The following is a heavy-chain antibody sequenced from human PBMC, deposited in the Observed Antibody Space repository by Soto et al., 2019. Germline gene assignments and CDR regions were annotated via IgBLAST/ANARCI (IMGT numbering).Heavy chain of an antibody. D-gene: IGHD3-10*01. V-gene: IGHV4-59*01. CDR2: IYYSGST. J-gene: IGHJ4*02. CDR1: GGSISSYY. Sequence: KPSETLSLTCTVSGGSISSYYWSRIRQPPGKGLEWIGYIYYSGSTNYTPSLKIRVTISVDTSKNQFSLKLSSVTAADTAVYYCARFYSGVGDYCGEGTLVTVSS. CDR3: ARFYSGVGDY.